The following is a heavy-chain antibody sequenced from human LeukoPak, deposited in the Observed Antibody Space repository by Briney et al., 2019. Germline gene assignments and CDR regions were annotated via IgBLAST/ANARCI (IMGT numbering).Heavy chain of an antibody. Sequence: ASVKVSCKVSGYTLTELSMHWVRQAPGKGLEWMGGFDPEDGETIYAQKFQGRVTMTEDTSTDTAYMELSSLRSEDTAVYYCATTADWYGPFGTGVQGTLVTVSS. D-gene: IGHD6-13*01. J-gene: IGHJ1*01. CDR2: FDPEDGET. CDR3: ATTADWYGPFGT. CDR1: GYTLTELS. V-gene: IGHV1-24*01.